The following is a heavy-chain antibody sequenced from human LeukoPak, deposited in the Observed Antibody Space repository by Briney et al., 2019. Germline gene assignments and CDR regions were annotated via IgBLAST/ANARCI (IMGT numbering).Heavy chain of an antibody. J-gene: IGHJ6*03. CDR2: IYYSGST. CDR1: SGSISSHY. D-gene: IGHD1-14*01. V-gene: IGHV4-59*11. Sequence: SETLSLTCTVSSGSISSHYWSWIRQPPGKGLEWIGYIYYSGSTNYNPSLKSRVTISVDTSKNQFSLKLSSVTAADTAVYYCARVSPEGYPAGYYYYYYMDVWGKGTTVTVSS. CDR3: ARVSPEGYPAGYYYYYYMDV.